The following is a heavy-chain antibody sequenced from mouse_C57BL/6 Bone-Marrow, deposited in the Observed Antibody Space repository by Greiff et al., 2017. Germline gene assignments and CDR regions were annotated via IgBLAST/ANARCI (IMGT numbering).Heavy chain of an antibody. Sequence: EVKVVESGAGLVKPGGSLKLSCAASGFTFSSYAMSWVRQTPEKRLEWVAYISSGGDYIYYADTVKGRFTISSDNARNTLYLQLSSLKSEDTAMYYCTRRGQHRVDYYAMDYWGQGASVTVSS. J-gene: IGHJ4*01. CDR2: ISSGGDYI. V-gene: IGHV5-9-1*02. D-gene: IGHD3-2*02. CDR1: GFTFSSYA. CDR3: TRRGQHRVDYYAMDY.